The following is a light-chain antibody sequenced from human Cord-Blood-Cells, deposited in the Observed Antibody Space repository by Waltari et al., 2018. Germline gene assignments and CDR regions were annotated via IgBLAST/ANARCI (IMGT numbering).Light chain of an antibody. CDR2: YDS. Sequence: SYVLTQPHSVSAAPGTTPRITCWGTNIGSKSVHWYQQKPGQAPVLVIYYDSERPSGIPERFSGSNSGNSATLTISRVEAGDEADYYFQVWDSSSDHYVFGTGTKVTVL. CDR3: QVWDSSSDHYV. CDR1: NIGSKS. V-gene: IGLV3-21*04. J-gene: IGLJ1*01.